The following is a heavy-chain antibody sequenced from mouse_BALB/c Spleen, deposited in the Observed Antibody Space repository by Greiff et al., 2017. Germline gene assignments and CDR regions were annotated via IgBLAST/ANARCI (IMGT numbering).Heavy chain of an antibody. V-gene: IGHV2-6-7*01. CDR3: ARPIYDGYYGWFAY. J-gene: IGHJ3*01. CDR1: GFSLTGYG. CDR2: IWGDGST. Sequence: VMLVESGPGLVAPSQSLSITCTVSGFSLTGYGVNWVRQPPGKGLEWLGMIWGDGSTDYNSALKSRLSISKDNSKSQVFLKMNSLQTDDTARYYCARPIYDGYYGWFAYWGQGTLVTVSA. D-gene: IGHD2-3*01.